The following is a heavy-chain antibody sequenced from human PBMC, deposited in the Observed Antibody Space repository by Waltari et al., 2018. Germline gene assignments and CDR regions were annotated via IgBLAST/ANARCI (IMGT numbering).Heavy chain of an antibody. D-gene: IGHD1-20*01. J-gene: IGHJ1*01. Sequence: EVQLLESGGGFVQPGGSLRLPCQASGLPSFTHAINWVRQAPGKGLEWVSSISVSDATYYADSVKGRFTISRDYSDNTVYLQMDSLRADDTAVYFCAKPFYNWDDPLHSWGQGTPVTVSS. CDR3: AKPFYNWDDPLHS. V-gene: IGHV3-23*01. CDR2: ISVSDAT. CDR1: GLPSFTHA.